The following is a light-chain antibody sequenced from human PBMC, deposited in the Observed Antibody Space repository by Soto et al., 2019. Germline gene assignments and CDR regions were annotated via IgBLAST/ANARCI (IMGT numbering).Light chain of an antibody. Sequence: EIVMTQSPGTLSVSPGERATLSCRASQSVSSNLAWYQQKPGQAPRLLIYGASTRATGIPARFSGSGSGTDFTLTISRLEPEDFAVYYCQQYGSSPITFGQGTRLEIK. CDR3: QQYGSSPIT. J-gene: IGKJ5*01. CDR2: GAS. CDR1: QSVSSN. V-gene: IGKV3-20*01.